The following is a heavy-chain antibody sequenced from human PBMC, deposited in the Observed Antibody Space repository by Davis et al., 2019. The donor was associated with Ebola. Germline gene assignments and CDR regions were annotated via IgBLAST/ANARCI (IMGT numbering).Heavy chain of an antibody. CDR3: AREAVWRFDP. J-gene: IGHJ5*02. D-gene: IGHD3-16*01. Sequence: PGGSLRLSCAASGFSSSSHWMSWVRQAPGKGLEWVANIRQDGSEKHYVDSVKGRFTISRDNAKNSLYLQMNSLRAEDTAVYYCAREAVWRFDPWGQGTLVTVSS. CDR2: IRQDGSEK. CDR1: GFSSSSHW. V-gene: IGHV3-7*03.